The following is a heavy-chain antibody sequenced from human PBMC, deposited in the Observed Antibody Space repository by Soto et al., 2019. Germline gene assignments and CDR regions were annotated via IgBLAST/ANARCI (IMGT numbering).Heavy chain of an antibody. J-gene: IGHJ5*02. V-gene: IGHV3-23*01. CDR1: GFSFSTYA. CDR2: ISAGGGNT. Sequence: EVQLLESGGGLVQPGGSLRLSCAASGFSFSTYAMSWVRQAPGKGLEWVSGISAGGGNTYYADSVRGRFTISRDNSKKTVDLQISSLRAEDAALYYCAKHSEYQLLSWLDPGGLGTLVTGSS. D-gene: IGHD2-2*01. CDR3: AKHSEYQLLSWLDP.